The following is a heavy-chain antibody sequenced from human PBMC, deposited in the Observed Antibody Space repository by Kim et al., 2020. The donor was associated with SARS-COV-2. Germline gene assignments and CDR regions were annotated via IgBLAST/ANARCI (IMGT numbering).Heavy chain of an antibody. CDR1: GFTFSRYS. J-gene: IGHJ4*02. CDR3: ATEYNWNDGFDY. CDR2: ISTTTSTI. V-gene: IGHV3-48*02. D-gene: IGHD1-1*01. Sequence: GGSLRLSCAASGFTFSRYSMNWVRQAPGKGLEWVSYISTTTSTIYYADSVKGRFTISRDNAENSLYLQMSSLRDEDTAVYYCATEYNWNDGFDYWGQGTLVTVSS.